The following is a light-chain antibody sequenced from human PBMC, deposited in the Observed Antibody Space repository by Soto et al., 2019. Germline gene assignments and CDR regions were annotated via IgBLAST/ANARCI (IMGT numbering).Light chain of an antibody. Sequence: QSVLTQPPSASGSPGQSVSISCTGTSSDVGRYNYISWYQQRPGKAPKLIIYKVSKRPSGVPDRLSGFKYGNTASLTVSGLQAEDEADYYCCSYASSSSYVFGTGTKVTVL. V-gene: IGLV2-8*01. J-gene: IGLJ1*01. CDR2: KVS. CDR3: CSYASSSSYV. CDR1: SSDVGRYNY.